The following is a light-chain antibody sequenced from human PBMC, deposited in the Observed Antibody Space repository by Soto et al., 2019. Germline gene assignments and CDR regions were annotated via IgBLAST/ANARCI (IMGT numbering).Light chain of an antibody. CDR2: AAS. Sequence: DIQMTQSPSSLSASVGDRVTITCRASQNIYTYLNWYQQKPGKAPKLLIHAASTLQRGGPSGFSGSGSGTDFTLTMNSLQPEHLATYYCQESVSNSWTFGQGTKVEI. J-gene: IGKJ1*01. V-gene: IGKV1-39*01. CDR1: QNIYTY. CDR3: QESVSNSWT.